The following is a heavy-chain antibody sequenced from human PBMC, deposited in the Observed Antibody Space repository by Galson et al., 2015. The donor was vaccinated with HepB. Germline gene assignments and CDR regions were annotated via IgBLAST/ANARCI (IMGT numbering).Heavy chain of an antibody. CDR2: ISGSGGST. CDR3: AKSHDRDQLVGRLNDY. V-gene: IGHV3-23*01. J-gene: IGHJ4*02. Sequence: SLRLSCAASGFTFSSYAMSWVRQAPGKGLEWVSTISGSGGSTYHADSVKGRFTISRDNSKNTLYLQMNSLRAEDTAVYYCAKSHDRDQLVGRLNDYWGQGTLVTVSS. D-gene: IGHD6-6*01. CDR1: GFTFSSYA.